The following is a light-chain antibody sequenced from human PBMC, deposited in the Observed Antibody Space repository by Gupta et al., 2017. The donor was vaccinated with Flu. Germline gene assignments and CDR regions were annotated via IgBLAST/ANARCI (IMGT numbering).Light chain of an antibody. CDR1: SSNIGAGYD. Sequence: QSVLTPPPSVSGAPGQRVTISCTGRSSNIGAGYDVHWYQQLPGTAPKLLIYGNSKRPSGVPDRFSGSKSGTSASLAITGLQAEDEADYYCQSYDSSLSGSVFGGGTKLTVL. J-gene: IGLJ2*01. CDR3: QSYDSSLSGSV. V-gene: IGLV1-40*01. CDR2: GNS.